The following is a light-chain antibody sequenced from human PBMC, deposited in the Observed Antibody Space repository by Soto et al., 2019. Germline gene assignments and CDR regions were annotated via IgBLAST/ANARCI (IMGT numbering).Light chain of an antibody. CDR3: QHYNSYSEA. CDR1: QSIGAR. V-gene: IGKV1-5*03. J-gene: IGKJ1*01. CDR2: ETS. Sequence: DIQMTQSPSTLSASVGDRVTITCRASQSIGARLAWYQQKPGKAPKLLIYETSTLKSGVPSRFSGSGSGTEFTLTISSLQPEDFATYYCQHYNSYSEAFGPGTKVDI.